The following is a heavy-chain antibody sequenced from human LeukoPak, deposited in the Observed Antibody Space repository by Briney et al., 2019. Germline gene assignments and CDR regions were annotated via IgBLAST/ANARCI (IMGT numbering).Heavy chain of an antibody. CDR1: GFTFSNYF. V-gene: IGHV3-30-3*01. D-gene: IGHD2-21*02. CDR3: ARERQDTVIHSGAFDI. J-gene: IGHJ3*02. Sequence: GGSLRLSCAASGFTFSNYFMHWVRQAPGKGLXXXXXXXXDGSHTFYVESVKGRFTISRDNSKNTLYLQMNSLGPEDTAVYFCARERQDTVIHSGAFDIWGQGTMVTVSS. CDR2: XXXDGSHT.